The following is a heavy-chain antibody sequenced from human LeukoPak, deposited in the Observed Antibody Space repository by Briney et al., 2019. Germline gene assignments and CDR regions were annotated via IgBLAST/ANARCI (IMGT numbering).Heavy chain of an antibody. CDR2: INHSGST. D-gene: IGHD2-8*01. J-gene: IGHJ5*02. CDR3: ARGGGYCTNNVCPPWFDP. CDR1: GVSFSGFY. Sequence: PSETLSLTCSVYGVSFSGFYWNWIRQPPGKGLEWIGEINHSGSTHYSPSLKGRLSISVDPSKDQFSLKLSSVTAADTAVYYCARGGGYCTNNVCPPWFDPWGQGALVTVSS. V-gene: IGHV4-34*01.